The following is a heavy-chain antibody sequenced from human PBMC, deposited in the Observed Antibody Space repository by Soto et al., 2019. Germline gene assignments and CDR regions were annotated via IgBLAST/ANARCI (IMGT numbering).Heavy chain of an antibody. CDR3: ARSSVVRGVIGYFDY. CDR1: GGAISSGGYY. Sequence: QVQLQESGPGLVKPSQTLSLTCTVSGGAISSGGYYGSWIRQHPGKGLELIGYIYYSGSTYYTPSLKSLVTISVDTSKNPFSLKLSSVTAADTAVYYCARSSVVRGVIGYFDYWGQGTLVTVSS. CDR2: IYYSGST. D-gene: IGHD3-10*01. J-gene: IGHJ4*02. V-gene: IGHV4-31*01.